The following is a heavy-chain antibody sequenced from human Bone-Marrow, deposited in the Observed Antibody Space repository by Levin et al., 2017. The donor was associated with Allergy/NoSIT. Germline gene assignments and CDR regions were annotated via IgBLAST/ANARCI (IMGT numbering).Heavy chain of an antibody. CDR2: INSDGSGT. CDR3: ARDNHYRMDV. V-gene: IGHV3-74*01. CDR1: ASDFSTTW. Sequence: GGSLRLSCAASASDFSTTWMHWVRQAPGQGLVWVSYINSDGSGTNYADSAKGRFTISRDNAKNTLYLQMNSLRAEDTAVYYCARDNHYRMDVWGQGTTVTVSS. J-gene: IGHJ6*02.